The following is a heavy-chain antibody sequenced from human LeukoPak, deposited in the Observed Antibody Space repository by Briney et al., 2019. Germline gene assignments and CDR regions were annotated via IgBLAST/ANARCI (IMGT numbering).Heavy chain of an antibody. CDR3: AKRYCSGGTCCLDY. D-gene: IGHD2-15*01. J-gene: IGHJ4*02. V-gene: IGHV3-23*01. CDR1: GFTFSNFA. Sequence: PGGSLRLSCAASGFTFSNFAMSWLGHAPGKGLEWVSALSASGGTTYYADSVKGRFTISRDNSKNTLSQRMDRLRAEDTAVYYCAKRYCSGGTCCLDYWGQGTQVTVSS. CDR2: LSASGGTT.